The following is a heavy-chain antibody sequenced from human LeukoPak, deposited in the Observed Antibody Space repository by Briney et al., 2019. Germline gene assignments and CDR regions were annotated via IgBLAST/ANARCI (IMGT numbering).Heavy chain of an antibody. J-gene: IGHJ4*02. CDR1: GFTFGSYA. CDR2: ISYDGSNK. Sequence: GGSLRLSCAASGFTFGSYAMHWVRQAPGKGLEWVAVISYDGSNKYYADSVKGRFTISRDNSKNTLYLQMNSLRAEDTAVYYCARGRIDCSGGSCYYPVFDYWGQGALVTVSS. V-gene: IGHV3-30-3*01. CDR3: ARGRIDCSGGSCYYPVFDY. D-gene: IGHD2-15*01.